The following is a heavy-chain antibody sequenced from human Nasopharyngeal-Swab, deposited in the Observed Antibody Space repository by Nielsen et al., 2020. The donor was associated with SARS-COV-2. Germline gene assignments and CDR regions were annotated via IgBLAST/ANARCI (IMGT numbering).Heavy chain of an antibody. CDR3: SRCGGSCYTGKDY. Sequence: GESLKISCAASGFTFSSYAMSWVRQASGKGLEWVGRIRSKGNSYATEYAASVEGRFTISRDDSKNTAYLQMNSLMTEDTAVYYCSRCGGSCYTGKDYWGQGTLVTVSS. D-gene: IGHD2-15*01. CDR1: GFTFSSYA. CDR2: IRSKGNSYAT. J-gene: IGHJ4*02. V-gene: IGHV3-73*01.